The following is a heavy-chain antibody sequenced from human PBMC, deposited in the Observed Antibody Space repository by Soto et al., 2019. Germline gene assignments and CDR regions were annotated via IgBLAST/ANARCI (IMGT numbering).Heavy chain of an antibody. V-gene: IGHV3-74*01. CDR1: EFTFSGRS. CDR2: IDKVGTDS. J-gene: IGHJ6*03. D-gene: IGHD3-10*01. Sequence: EVQLVESGGGLVQPGGSLRLSCAASEFTFSGRSVPWVRQAPGKGLVWVSGIDKVGTDSTYADSVKGRFTSSRDNAKNTVYLQMNSPRVEHTAVYDCDRGWFGPDVWGKGTTFTVSS. CDR3: DRGWFGPDV.